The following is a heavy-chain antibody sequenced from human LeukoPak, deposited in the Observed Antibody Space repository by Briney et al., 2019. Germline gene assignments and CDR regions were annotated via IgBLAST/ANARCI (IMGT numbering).Heavy chain of an antibody. J-gene: IGHJ3*02. Sequence: GASVKVSCKASGYTFTSYGISGVRQAPGQGREWMGWISAYNGNTNYAQKLQGRVTMTTDTSTSTAYMELRRLRSDDTAVYYCARDSQSDGIDIWGQGTMVTVSS. D-gene: IGHD1-26*01. CDR3: ARDSQSDGIDI. CDR2: ISAYNGNT. CDR1: GYTFTSYG. V-gene: IGHV1-18*01.